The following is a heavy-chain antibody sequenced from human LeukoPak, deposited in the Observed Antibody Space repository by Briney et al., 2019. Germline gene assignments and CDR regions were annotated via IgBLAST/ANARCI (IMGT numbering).Heavy chain of an antibody. V-gene: IGHV1-69*01. CDR3: ARYDYGYAFDI. Sequence: GASVKVSCKASGGTFSSYAISWVRQAPGQGLEWMGGIIPIFGTPNYAQKFQGRVTITADESTSTAYMELSSLRSADTAVYYCARYDYGYAFDIWGQGTMVTVSS. J-gene: IGHJ3*02. D-gene: IGHD4-17*01. CDR2: IIPIFGTP. CDR1: GGTFSSYA.